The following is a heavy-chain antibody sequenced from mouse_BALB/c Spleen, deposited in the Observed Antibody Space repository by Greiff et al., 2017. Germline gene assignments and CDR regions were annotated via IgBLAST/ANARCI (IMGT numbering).Heavy chain of an antibody. V-gene: IGHV3-8*02. CDR1: GDSITSGY. Sequence: DVKLQESGPSLVKPSQTLSLTCSVTGDSITSGYWNWIRKFPGNKLEYMGYISYSGSTYYKPSLKSRISITRDTSKNQYYLQLNSVTTEDTATYYCARWGNWDVYYAMDYWGQGTSVTVSS. D-gene: IGHD4-1*01. CDR3: ARWGNWDVYYAMDY. J-gene: IGHJ4*01. CDR2: ISYSGST.